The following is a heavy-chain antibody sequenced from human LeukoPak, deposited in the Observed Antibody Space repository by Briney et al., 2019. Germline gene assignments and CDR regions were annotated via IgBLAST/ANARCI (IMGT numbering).Heavy chain of an antibody. J-gene: IGHJ4*02. D-gene: IGHD1-7*01. V-gene: IGHV3-23*01. CDR1: GFTFNRCW. CDR2: ISGSGGYT. CDR3: AKLGSYNWNYAGYYFDY. Sequence: GGSLRLSCVVSGFTFNRCWMNWVRQAPGKGLEWVSAISGSGGYTYYADSVKGRFTISRDNSKNTLYLQMNSLRAEDTAVYYCAKLGSYNWNYAGYYFDYWGQGTLVTVSS.